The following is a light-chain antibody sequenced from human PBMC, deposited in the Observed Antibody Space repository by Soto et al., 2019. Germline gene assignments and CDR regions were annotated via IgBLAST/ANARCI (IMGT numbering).Light chain of an antibody. Sequence: DIQMTQSPSTLSASVGDRVTITCRASQSISSWLAWYQNKPGKAPKLLIYDASSLDGGVPSRFSGSGSGTEFTLTISSLQPDDFATYYCQQYNSYSYTFGQGTKLEIK. V-gene: IGKV1-5*01. J-gene: IGKJ2*01. CDR1: QSISSW. CDR2: DAS. CDR3: QQYNSYSYT.